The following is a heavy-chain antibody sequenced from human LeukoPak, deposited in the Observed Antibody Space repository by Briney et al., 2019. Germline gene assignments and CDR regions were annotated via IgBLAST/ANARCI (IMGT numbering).Heavy chain of an antibody. V-gene: IGHV3-53*01. CDR1: GFTVSSNY. CDR3: AGGDYDSNGYYYGIDY. Sequence: PGGSLRLSCAASGFTVSSNYMSWVRQAPGKGLECVSVIYSGGSTYYADSVKGRFTISRDNSKNTLYLQMNGLRAEDTAVYYCAGGDYDSNGYYYGIDYWGQGTLVTVSS. D-gene: IGHD3-22*01. CDR2: IYSGGST. J-gene: IGHJ4*02.